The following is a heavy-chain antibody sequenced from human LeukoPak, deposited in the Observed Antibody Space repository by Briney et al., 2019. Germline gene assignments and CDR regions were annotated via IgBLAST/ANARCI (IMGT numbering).Heavy chain of an antibody. CDR3: ARDTVDSSGWYLHY. CDR1: GGSISSYY. Sequence: PSETLSLTCTVSGGSISSYYWSWIRQPAGKGLEWIGRIYTSGSTNCNPSLKSRVTMSVDTSKNQFSLKLSSVTAADTAVYYCARDTVDSSGWYLHYWGQGTLVTVSS. V-gene: IGHV4-4*07. CDR2: IYTSGST. J-gene: IGHJ4*02. D-gene: IGHD6-19*01.